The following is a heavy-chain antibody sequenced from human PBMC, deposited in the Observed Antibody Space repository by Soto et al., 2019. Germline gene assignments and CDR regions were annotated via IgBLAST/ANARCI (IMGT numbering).Heavy chain of an antibody. V-gene: IGHV4-59*01. Sequence: WRRIRKKTGKGLEWIGYIYYSGSTNYNPSLKSRVTISVDTSKNQFSLKLSSVTAADTAVYYCARDLGAAAGNNWFDPWGQGTLVTVSS. J-gene: IGHJ5*02. CDR2: IYYSGST. CDR3: ARDLGAAAGNNWFDP. D-gene: IGHD6-13*01.